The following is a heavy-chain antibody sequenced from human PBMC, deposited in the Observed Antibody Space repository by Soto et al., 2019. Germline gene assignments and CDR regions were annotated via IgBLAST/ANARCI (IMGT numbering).Heavy chain of an antibody. CDR3: AKDSLSSSWVY. CDR1: GFTFSSYG. CDR2: ISYDGSNK. V-gene: IGHV3-30*18. Sequence: ESGGGVVQPGRSLRLSCAASGFTFSSYGMHWVRQAPGKGLEWVAVISYDGSNKYYADSVKGRFTISRDNSKNTLYLQMNSLRAEDTAVYYCAKDSLSSSWVYWGQGTLVTVSS. J-gene: IGHJ4*02. D-gene: IGHD6-13*01.